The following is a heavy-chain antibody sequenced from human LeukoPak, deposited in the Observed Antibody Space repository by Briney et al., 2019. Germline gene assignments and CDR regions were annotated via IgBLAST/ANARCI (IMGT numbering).Heavy chain of an antibody. J-gene: IGHJ4*02. Sequence: ASVKVSCKASGYTFTGYYMHWVRQAPGQGLEWMGWINPNSGGTNYAQKFQGRVTMTRDTSISTAYMDLSRLRSDATDVYYCARDLVEMATIDYFGYWGQGTLVPVSS. CDR2: INPNSGGT. V-gene: IGHV1-2*02. CDR1: GYTFTGYY. CDR3: ARDLVEMATIDYFGY. D-gene: IGHD5-24*01.